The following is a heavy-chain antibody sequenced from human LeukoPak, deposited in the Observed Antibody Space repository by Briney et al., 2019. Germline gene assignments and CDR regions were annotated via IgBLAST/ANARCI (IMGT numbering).Heavy chain of an antibody. CDR2: IHSRGDNT. V-gene: IGHV3-23*01. J-gene: IGHJ6*03. D-gene: IGHD3-10*01. CDR1: GFSFNSFG. Sequence: GGSLRLSCAASGFSFNSFGMSWVRQTPGKGLEWVSSIHSRGDNTHYADSLEGRFTISRDTWKNTVYLQMNRLRVEDTATYYCARQILRGSYFYYLDVWGTGTPGHRLL. CDR3: ARQILRGSYFYYLDV.